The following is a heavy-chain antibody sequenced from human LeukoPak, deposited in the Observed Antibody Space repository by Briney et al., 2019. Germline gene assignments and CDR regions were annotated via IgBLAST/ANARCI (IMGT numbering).Heavy chain of an antibody. CDR3: AKDSGLAVAGISVDY. J-gene: IGHJ4*02. V-gene: IGHV3-23*01. CDR1: GFTFSSYA. D-gene: IGHD6-19*01. CDR2: ISGSGGST. Sequence: GGSLRLSCAASGFTFSSYAMSWVRQAPGKGLEWVSAISGSGGSTYYADSVKGRFTISRDNSKNKLYLQMNSLRAEDTAVYYCAKDSGLAVAGISVDYWGQGTLVTVSS.